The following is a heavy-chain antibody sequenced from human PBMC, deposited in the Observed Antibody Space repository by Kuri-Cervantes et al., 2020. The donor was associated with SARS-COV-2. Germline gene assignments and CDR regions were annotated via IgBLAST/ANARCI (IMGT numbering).Heavy chain of an antibody. V-gene: IGHV3-23*01. CDR3: AKDLSRAAALTGAQVL. D-gene: IGHD6-13*01. J-gene: IGHJ4*02. CDR2: ISGSGGST. CDR1: GFIFSSYA. Sequence: GESLKISCAASGFIFSSYAMSWVRQAPGKGLEWVSAISGSGGSTYYADSVKGRFTISRDNSKNTLYLQMNSLRAEDTAVYYCAKDLSRAAALTGAQVLWGQGTLVTVSS.